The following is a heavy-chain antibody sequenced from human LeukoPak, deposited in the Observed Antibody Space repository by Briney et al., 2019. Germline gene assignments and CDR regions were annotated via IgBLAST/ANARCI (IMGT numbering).Heavy chain of an antibody. D-gene: IGHD6-13*01. Sequence: SETLSLTCAVYGVSFSGYYWSWIRQPPGKGLEWIGEINHSVSTNYNPSLKSPVTISVETSKNQFSLKLSSVTAADTAVYYCARSRVGQLDYWGQGTLVTVSS. CDR3: ARSRVGQLDY. CDR2: INHSVST. V-gene: IGHV4-34*01. J-gene: IGHJ4*02. CDR1: GVSFSGYY.